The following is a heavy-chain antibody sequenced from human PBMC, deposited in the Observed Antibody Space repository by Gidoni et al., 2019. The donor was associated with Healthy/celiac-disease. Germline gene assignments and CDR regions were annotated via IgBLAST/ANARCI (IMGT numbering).Heavy chain of an antibody. CDR2: IWYDGSNK. J-gene: IGHJ3*02. CDR3: ASPVATARDPSAFDI. V-gene: IGHV3-33*01. CDR1: GFTFSRYG. D-gene: IGHD6-25*01. Sequence: QVQLVESGGGVVQPVRSLRLAWPASGFTFSRYGMHWVRQAPGKGLELVAVIWYDGSNKYYADSVKGRFTISRDNSKITLYLQMNSLRAEDTAVYYCASPVATARDPSAFDIWGQGTMVTVFS.